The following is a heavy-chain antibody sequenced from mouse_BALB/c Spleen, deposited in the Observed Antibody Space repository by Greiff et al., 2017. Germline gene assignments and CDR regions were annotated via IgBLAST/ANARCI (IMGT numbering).Heavy chain of an antibody. D-gene: IGHD3-1*01. J-gene: IGHJ3*01. V-gene: IGHV3-6*02. Sequence: EVKLLESGPGLVKPSQSLSLTCSVTGYSITSGYYWNWIRQFPGNILEWVGYISYDGSNNYNPSLKNRISITRDTSKNQFFLKLNSVTTEDTATYYCARDRGSWFAYWGQGTLVTVSA. CDR2: ISYDGSN. CDR3: ARDRGSWFAY. CDR1: GYSITSGYY.